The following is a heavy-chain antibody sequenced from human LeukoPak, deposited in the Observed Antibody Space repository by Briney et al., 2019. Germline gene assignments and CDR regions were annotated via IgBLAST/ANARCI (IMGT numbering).Heavy chain of an antibody. CDR3: AQSSGRLHLDY. D-gene: IGHD3-22*01. V-gene: IGHV4-59*01. Sequence: SETLSLTCTVSGGSINSYYWSWIRQPPGKGLEWIGYIYYSGSTNYNPSLKSRVTISVDTSKNQFSLKLSSVTAADTAVYYCAQSSGRLHLDYWGQGTLVTVSS. CDR1: GGSINSYY. J-gene: IGHJ4*02. CDR2: IYYSGST.